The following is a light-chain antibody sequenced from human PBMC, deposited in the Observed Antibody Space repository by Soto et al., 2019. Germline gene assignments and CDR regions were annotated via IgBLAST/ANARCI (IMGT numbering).Light chain of an antibody. CDR2: GAS. V-gene: IGKV3-15*01. Sequence: IGMTQSPATLSVSPGERATLSCRASQSVSSNLAWYQQKPGQAPRLLIYGASTRATGIPARFSGSGSGTEFTLTISSLQSEDFAVYNCQQYNNWWTFGQGTKV. CDR3: QQYNNWWT. J-gene: IGKJ1*01. CDR1: QSVSSN.